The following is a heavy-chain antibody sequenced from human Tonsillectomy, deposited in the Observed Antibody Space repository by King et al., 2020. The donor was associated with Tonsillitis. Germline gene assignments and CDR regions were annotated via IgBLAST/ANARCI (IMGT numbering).Heavy chain of an antibody. CDR1: GGSISSGGYY. J-gene: IGHJ3*02. Sequence: LQLQESGPGLVKPSQTLSLTCTVSGGSISSGGYYWSWIRQHPGKGLEWIGYIYYSGSTYYNPSLKSRVTISVDTSKNQFSLKLSSVTAADTAVYYCARDYSGYGTHAFDIWGQGTMVTVSS. CDR3: ARDYSGYGTHAFDI. V-gene: IGHV4-31*03. CDR2: IYYSGST. D-gene: IGHD5-12*01.